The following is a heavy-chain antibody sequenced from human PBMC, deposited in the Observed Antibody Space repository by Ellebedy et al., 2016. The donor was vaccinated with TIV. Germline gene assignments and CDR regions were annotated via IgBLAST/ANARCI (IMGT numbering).Heavy chain of an antibody. J-gene: IGHJ4*02. Sequence: GGSLRLSXAASGFTFSSYAMHWVRQAPGKGLEWVAFIKTDGAVQYSTDSVRARFYISRDNSRNTVNLVIDDLKAEDTAVYYCARAPERYISFFDSWGPGAPVTVSS. D-gene: IGHD5-18*01. CDR2: IKTDGAVQ. CDR1: GFTFSSYA. V-gene: IGHV3-33*08. CDR3: ARAPERYISFFDS.